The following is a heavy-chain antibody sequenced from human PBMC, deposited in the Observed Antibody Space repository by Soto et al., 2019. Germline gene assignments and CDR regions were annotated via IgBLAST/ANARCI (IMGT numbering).Heavy chain of an antibody. Sequence: SETLALTFAVYGGSFTGYYWRWIRQPPGKGLEWIGEINHSGSTNYNPSLKSRVTISVDTSKNQFSLKLSSVTAADTAVYYCARAAPRYCTNGVCLNWFDPWGQG. J-gene: IGHJ5*02. D-gene: IGHD2-8*01. CDR3: ARAAPRYCTNGVCLNWFDP. CDR1: GGSFTGYY. CDR2: INHSGST. V-gene: IGHV4-34*01.